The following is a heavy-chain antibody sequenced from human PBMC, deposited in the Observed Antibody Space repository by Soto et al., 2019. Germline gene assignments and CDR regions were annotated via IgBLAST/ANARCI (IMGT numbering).Heavy chain of an antibody. D-gene: IGHD3-10*01. CDR3: AALWFGALAFNY. CDR2: VYHNGIM. J-gene: IGHJ4*01. CDR1: GYSISSGYY. V-gene: IGHV4-38-2*02. Sequence: KPSETLSLTCSVSGYSISSGYYWGWVRQPPGKGLEWLGSVYHNGIMFHNPSFQSRVTIAVDTSKNQFSLNLRSVTAAETAVYYCAALWFGALAFNYWGHGILVTVSS.